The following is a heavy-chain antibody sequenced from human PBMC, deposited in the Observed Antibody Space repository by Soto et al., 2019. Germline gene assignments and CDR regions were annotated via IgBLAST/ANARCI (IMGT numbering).Heavy chain of an antibody. J-gene: IGHJ6*02. CDR2: IKNKDNSYTT. Sequence: PGGSLRLSCAASGFTFSDHYMDWVRQAPGKGLEWVGRIKNKDNSYTTQYAASVNGRFAISRDDSMSSLRLQMNRLKTDDAAVYFCARGGIWSDESLDYGMDVWGQGTTVTVSS. D-gene: IGHD6-13*01. CDR1: GFTFSDHY. V-gene: IGHV3-72*01. CDR3: ARGGIWSDESLDYGMDV.